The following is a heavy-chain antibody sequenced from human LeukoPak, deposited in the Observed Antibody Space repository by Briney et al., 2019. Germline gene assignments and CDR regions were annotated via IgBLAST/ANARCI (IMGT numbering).Heavy chain of an antibody. J-gene: IGHJ4*02. CDR3: ASGYYYDSSGYSIPN. CDR1: GGSFSGYY. V-gene: IGHV4-31*02. Sequence: SETLSLTCAVYGGSFSGYYWSWIRQLPGKGLELIGYIYYSGSTYYNPSLKSRLTISVDTSKNQFSLKLSSVTAADTAVYYCASGYYYDSSGYSIPNWGQGTLVTVSS. D-gene: IGHD3-22*01. CDR2: IYYSGST.